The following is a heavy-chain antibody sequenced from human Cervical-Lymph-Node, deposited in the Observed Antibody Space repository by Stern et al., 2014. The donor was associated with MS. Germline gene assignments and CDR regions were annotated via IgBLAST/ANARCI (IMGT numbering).Heavy chain of an antibody. J-gene: IGHJ4*02. CDR2: IIPMYGTA. CDR1: GDTFSNYA. CDR3: ARDGRGSYYFEY. D-gene: IGHD3-10*01. Sequence: QLQLVQSGAEVKKPGSSVNVSCQTSGDTFSNYAISWLRQAPGQGLEWMGGIIPMYGTANFAQNFQGRVTVTADISTSTVYMELRSLRSEDTAVYYCARDGRGSYYFEYWGQGTLVTVSS. V-gene: IGHV1-69*06.